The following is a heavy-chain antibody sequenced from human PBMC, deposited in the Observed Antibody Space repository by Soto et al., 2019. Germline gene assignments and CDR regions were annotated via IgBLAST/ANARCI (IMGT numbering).Heavy chain of an antibody. J-gene: IGHJ5*02. D-gene: IGHD3-10*01. CDR1: GGSISSYY. Sequence: SETLSLTCTVSGGSISSYYWSWIRQPPGKGLEWIGYIYYSGSTNYNPSLKSRVTISVDTSKNQFSLKLSSVTAADTAVYYCASKYYYGSGSYYNWFDPWGQGTLVTVSS. CDR2: IYYSGST. V-gene: IGHV4-59*01. CDR3: ASKYYYGSGSYYNWFDP.